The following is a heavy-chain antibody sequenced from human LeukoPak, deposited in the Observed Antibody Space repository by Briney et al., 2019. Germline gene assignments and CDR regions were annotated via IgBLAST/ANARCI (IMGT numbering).Heavy chain of an antibody. CDR1: GFTSSSYG. D-gene: IGHD2-21*02. CDR3: ANQCGGNCYSDF. Sequence: PGGSLRLSCAASGFTSSSYGMHWVRQAPGKGLEWVAFISYDESDKYYADSVKGRFSISRDNSKNTLYLQVNSMRAEDTAVYYCANQCGGNCYSDFWGQGTLVTVSS. CDR2: ISYDESDK. V-gene: IGHV3-30*18. J-gene: IGHJ4*02.